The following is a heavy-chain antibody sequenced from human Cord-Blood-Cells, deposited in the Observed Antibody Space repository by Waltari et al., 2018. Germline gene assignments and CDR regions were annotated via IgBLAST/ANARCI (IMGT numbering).Heavy chain of an antibody. CDR2: SSSSSSYI. CDR1: GFTFSSYS. D-gene: IGHD5-12*01. Sequence: EVQLVESGGGLVKPGGSLRLSCAASGFTFSSYSMNWVRQAPGKGLGWVSSSSSSSSYIYYADSVKGRFTISRDNAKNSLYLQMNSLRAEDTAVYYCARFLRGQGRWLQYFDYWGQGTLVTVSS. CDR3: ARFLRGQGRWLQYFDY. J-gene: IGHJ4*02. V-gene: IGHV3-21*01.